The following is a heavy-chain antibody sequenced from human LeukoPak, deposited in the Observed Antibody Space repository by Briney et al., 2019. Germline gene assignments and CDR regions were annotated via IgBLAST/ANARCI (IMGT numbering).Heavy chain of an antibody. D-gene: IGHD6-19*01. CDR3: ARHGIAVAGTLDDY. Sequence: SETLSLTCAVYGGSFSGYYWRWIRQPPGKGREWIGEINHSGSTNYNPSLKSRVTISVDTSKNQFSLKLSSVTAADTAVYYCARHGIAVAGTLDDYWGQGTLVTVSS. CDR1: GGSFSGYY. CDR2: INHSGST. V-gene: IGHV4-34*01. J-gene: IGHJ4*02.